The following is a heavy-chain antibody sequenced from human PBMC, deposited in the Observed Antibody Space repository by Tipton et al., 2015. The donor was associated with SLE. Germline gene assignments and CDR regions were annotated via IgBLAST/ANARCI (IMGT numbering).Heavy chain of an antibody. CDR1: GGSISSGGYY. CDR2: ICYTGST. Sequence: TLSLTCTVSGGSISSGGYYWSWIRQHPGNGLEWIGYICYTGSTYYNPSLKSRVTISVDTSKNQFSLKLSSLTAADTAVYYCTRVLYCSSTTGPHVEVWGKGTTVTVSS. CDR3: TRVLYCSSTTGPHVEV. V-gene: IGHV4-31*03. J-gene: IGHJ6*03. D-gene: IGHD2-2*01.